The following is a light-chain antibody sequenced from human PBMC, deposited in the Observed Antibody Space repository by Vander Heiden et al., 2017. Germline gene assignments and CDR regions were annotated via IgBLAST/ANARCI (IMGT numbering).Light chain of an antibody. CDR1: QTISES. V-gene: IGKV1-39*01. J-gene: IGKJ1*01. CDR2: ASS. CDR3: QRCPSPPS. Sequence: DIQMTQSPSSLSASIGDTVTITCRARQTISESLNWYQHKPGQAPRLLIYASSTLHSVLPSWFSGSGSGTDFPLTINRLHPDDFASYFCQRCPSPPSFGQGTKVEIK.